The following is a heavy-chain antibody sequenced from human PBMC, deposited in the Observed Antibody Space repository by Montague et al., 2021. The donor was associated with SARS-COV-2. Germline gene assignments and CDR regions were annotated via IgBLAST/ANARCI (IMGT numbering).Heavy chain of an antibody. CDR2: SDWDXDK. V-gene: IGHV2-70*01. CDR3: ARIFDSSWPTFDY. CDR1: GFSLSTSGMC. J-gene: IGHJ4*02. Sequence: PALVKPTQTLTLTCTFSGFSLSTSGMCVSWIRQPPGKALEWLALSDWDXDKYYSTSLKTRLTISKDTSKNQVVLTMTNMDPVDTATYYCARIFDSSWPTFDYWGQGTLVTVSS. D-gene: IGHD6-13*01.